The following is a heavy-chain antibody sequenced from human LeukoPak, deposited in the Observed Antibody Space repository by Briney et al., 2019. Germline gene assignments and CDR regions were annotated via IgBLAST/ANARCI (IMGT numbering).Heavy chain of an antibody. J-gene: IGHJ4*02. Sequence: SGGSLRLSCAASGFTFSRSAMTWVRQTPGKGLDWVSSISSSGNTYYADSVKGQFTISRDNSKNMLYLQMNSLRAEDTAVYYCVKGRISEDGLDFWGQGTLVTVSS. CDR1: GFTFSRSA. D-gene: IGHD6-13*01. CDR2: ISSSGNT. V-gene: IGHV3-23*01. CDR3: VKGRISEDGLDF.